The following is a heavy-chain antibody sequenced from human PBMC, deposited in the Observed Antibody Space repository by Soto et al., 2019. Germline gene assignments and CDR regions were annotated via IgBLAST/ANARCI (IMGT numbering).Heavy chain of an antibody. V-gene: IGHV1-69*13. CDR1: GGTFSSYA. Sequence: SVKVSCKASGGTFSSYAISWVRQAPGQGLEWMGGIIPIFGTANYAQKFQGRVTITADESTSTAYMELSSLRSEDTAVYYCARVGMAAAGLYVMDVRGQRSTVTVSS. CDR3: ARVGMAAAGLYVMDV. CDR2: IIPIFGTA. D-gene: IGHD6-13*01. J-gene: IGHJ6*02.